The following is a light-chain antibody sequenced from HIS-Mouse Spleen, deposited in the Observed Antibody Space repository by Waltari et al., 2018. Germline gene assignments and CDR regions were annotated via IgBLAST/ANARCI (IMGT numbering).Light chain of an antibody. CDR2: GDR. J-gene: IGLJ2*01. V-gene: IGLV3-10*01. CDR3: YSTDSSGNHRV. Sequence: SYELTQPPSVSVSPGQTARITCSGDALPKKYAYWYQQKSGQAPVLVIYGDRKLPSGIPERFSGSSSGTMATLTISGAQVEDEADYYCYSTDSSGNHRVFGGGTKLTVL. CDR1: ALPKKY.